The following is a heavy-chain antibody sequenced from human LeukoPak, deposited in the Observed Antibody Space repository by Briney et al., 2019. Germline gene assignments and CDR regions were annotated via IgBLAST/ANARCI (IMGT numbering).Heavy chain of an antibody. CDR1: EFTFSSNW. D-gene: IGHD6-6*01. CDR3: ARDPGSSSHDWYFDL. CDR2: INSDGTAT. Sequence: GGSLRLSCAASEFTFSSNWMNWVRQAPGKGLVWVSCINSDGTATSYADSVKGRFTISRDNAKNTLYLEMGSLRVDDTAVYYCARDPGSSSHDWYFDLWGPGTLVTVSS. V-gene: IGHV3-74*01. J-gene: IGHJ2*01.